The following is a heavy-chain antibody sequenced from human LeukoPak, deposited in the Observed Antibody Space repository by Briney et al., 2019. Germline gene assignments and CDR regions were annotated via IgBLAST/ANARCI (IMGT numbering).Heavy chain of an antibody. D-gene: IGHD1/OR15-1a*01. CDR3: ARRIANRNWFDP. V-gene: IGHV4-38-2*02. Sequence: SETLSLTCTVSGYSISSGYYWGWLRQPPGKGLEWIGSIYHSGSTYYNPSLKSRVTISVDTSKNQFSLMLSSVTAADTAVYYCARRIANRNWFDPWGQGTLVTVSS. CDR2: IYHSGST. J-gene: IGHJ5*02. CDR1: GYSISSGYY.